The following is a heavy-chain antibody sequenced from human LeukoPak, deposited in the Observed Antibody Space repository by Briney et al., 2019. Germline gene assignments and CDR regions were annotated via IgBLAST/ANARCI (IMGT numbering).Heavy chain of an antibody. Sequence: GGSLRLSCAASGFTFSNYWMSWVRQAPGKGLQWVANIKQDGSEKYYVDSVKGRFTISRDNAKNTLYLQMNSLRAEDTAVYYCALLSAAVDYWGQGTLVTVSS. CDR2: IKQDGSEK. CDR1: GFTFSNYW. CDR3: ALLSAAVDY. J-gene: IGHJ4*02. D-gene: IGHD2/OR15-2a*01. V-gene: IGHV3-7*01.